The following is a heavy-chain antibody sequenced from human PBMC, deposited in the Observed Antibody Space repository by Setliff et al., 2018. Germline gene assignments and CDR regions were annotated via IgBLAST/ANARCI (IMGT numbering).Heavy chain of an antibody. V-gene: IGHV3-30*19. CDR1: GFTFSSYG. Sequence: PGGSLRLSCAASGFTFSSYGMHWVRQAPGKGLEWVAVIWYDGSNKYYAASVKGRFTISRDSSGNTLYLQMNILRAEDTAVYYCARRVRIAVLNLYHFEYWGQGTLVTVSS. CDR2: IWYDGSNK. J-gene: IGHJ4*02. CDR3: ARRVRIAVLNLYHFEY. D-gene: IGHD6-19*01.